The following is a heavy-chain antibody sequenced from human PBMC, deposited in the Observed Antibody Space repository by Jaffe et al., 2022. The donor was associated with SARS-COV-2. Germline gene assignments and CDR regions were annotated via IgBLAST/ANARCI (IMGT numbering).Heavy chain of an antibody. D-gene: IGHD3-22*01. J-gene: IGHJ3*02. V-gene: IGHV3-33*01. CDR1: GFTFSSYG. CDR2: IWYDGSNK. Sequence: QVQLVESGGGVVQPGRSLRLSCAASGFTFSSYGMHWVRQAPGKGLEWVAVIWYDGSNKYYADSVKGRFTISRDNSKNTLYLQMNSLRAEDTAVYYCARDLGIVVQFAFDIWGQGTMVTVSS. CDR3: ARDLGIVVQFAFDI.